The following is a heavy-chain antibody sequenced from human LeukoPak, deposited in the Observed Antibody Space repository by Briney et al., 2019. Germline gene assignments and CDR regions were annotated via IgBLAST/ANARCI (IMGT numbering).Heavy chain of an antibody. CDR2: ISAYNGNT. J-gene: IGHJ4*02. CDR3: ARAFTLTGYYVLGY. CDR1: GYTFTSYG. Sequence: GASVTVSCTASGYTFTSYGISWVRQAPGQGLEWMGWISAYNGNTNYAQKLQGRVTMTTDTSTSTAYMELRSLRSDDTAVYYCARAFTLTGYYVLGYWGQGTLVTVSS. V-gene: IGHV1-18*01. D-gene: IGHD3-9*01.